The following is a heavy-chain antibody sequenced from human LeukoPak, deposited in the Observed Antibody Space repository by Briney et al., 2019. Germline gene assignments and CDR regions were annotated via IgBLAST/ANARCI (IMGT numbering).Heavy chain of an antibody. V-gene: IGHV1-69*06. CDR1: GYTFTGYY. CDR3: AKGSYYYDSSGYYFDY. J-gene: IGHJ4*02. D-gene: IGHD3-22*01. CDR2: IMPMFGKA. Sequence: SVKVSCKASGYTFTGYYMHWVRQAPGQGLEWMGGIMPMFGKANYAQKFQGRVTTTADKATSTAYMELSSLRAEDTAVYYCAKGSYYYDSSGYYFDYWGQGTLVTVSS.